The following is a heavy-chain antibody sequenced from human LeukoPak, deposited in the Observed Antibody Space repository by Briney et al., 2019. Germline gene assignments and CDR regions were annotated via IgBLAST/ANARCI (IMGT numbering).Heavy chain of an antibody. D-gene: IGHD2-2*02. Sequence: PSETLSLTCAVYGGSFSGYYWSWIRQPPGKGLEWIGEINHSGSTNYNPSLKSRDTISVDTSKNQFSLKLSSVTAADTAVYYCARERRGVVPAAIFDYWGQGTLVTVSS. CDR1: GGSFSGYY. J-gene: IGHJ4*02. CDR2: INHSGST. CDR3: ARERRGVVPAAIFDY. V-gene: IGHV4-34*01.